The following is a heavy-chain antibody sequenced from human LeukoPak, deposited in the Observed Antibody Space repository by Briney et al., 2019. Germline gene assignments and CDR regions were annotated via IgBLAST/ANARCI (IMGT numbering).Heavy chain of an antibody. J-gene: IGHJ5*02. V-gene: IGHV1-69*04. CDR2: IIPIFGIA. D-gene: IGHD4-23*01. CDR3: ARGSTVVGTYNWFDP. Sequence: SVKVSCKASRGTFSSYAISWVRQAPGQGLEWMGRIIPIFGIANYAQKFQGRVTITADKSTSTAYMELSSLRSEDTAVYYCARGSTVVGTYNWFDPWGQGTLVTVSS. CDR1: RGTFSSYA.